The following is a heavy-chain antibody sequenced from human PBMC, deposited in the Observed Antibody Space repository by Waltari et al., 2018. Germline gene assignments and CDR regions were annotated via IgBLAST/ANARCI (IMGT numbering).Heavy chain of an antibody. CDR1: GGSISSHS. CDR2: IYYSGST. D-gene: IGHD3-10*01. V-gene: IGHV4-59*11. CDR3: AGDRRGDGYNPFDY. Sequence: QVQLQESGPGLVKPSETLSLTCTVSGGSISSHSWSWIRQPPGKGLEWIGYIYYSGSTNYNPALKSRVTISVDTSKNQFSLKLSSVTAADTAVYYCAGDRRGDGYNPFDYWGQGTLVTVSS. J-gene: IGHJ4*02.